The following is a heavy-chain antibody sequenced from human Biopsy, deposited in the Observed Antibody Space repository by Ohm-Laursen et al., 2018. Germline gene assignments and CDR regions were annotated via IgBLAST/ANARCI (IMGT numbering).Heavy chain of an antibody. CDR1: GFTFATYG. D-gene: IGHD2-2*02. V-gene: IGHV3-23*01. CDR3: AKARSGSSNSCYNY. CDR2: ISSTGNST. Sequence: LRLSCAASGFTFATYGMSWVRQAPGKGLEWVSGISSTGNSTYYADSVKGRFTISRDNSKNTLYLEMNSLRAEDTAIYYCAKARSGSSNSCYNYWGQGTLVIVSS. J-gene: IGHJ4*02.